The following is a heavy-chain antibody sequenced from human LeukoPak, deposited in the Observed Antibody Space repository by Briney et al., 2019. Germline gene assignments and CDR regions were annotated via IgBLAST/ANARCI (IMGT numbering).Heavy chain of an antibody. D-gene: IGHD3-3*01. V-gene: IGHV1-69*06. CDR2: IIPIFGTA. CDR3: ARGIMGESGYEDAFDI. J-gene: IGHJ3*02. CDR1: GGTFSSYA. Sequence: GASVKVSCKASGGTFSSYAISWVRQAPGQGLEWMGGIIPIFGTANYAQKFQGRVTITADKSTSTAYMELSSLRSEDTAVYYCARGIMGESGYEDAFDIWGQGTMVTVSS.